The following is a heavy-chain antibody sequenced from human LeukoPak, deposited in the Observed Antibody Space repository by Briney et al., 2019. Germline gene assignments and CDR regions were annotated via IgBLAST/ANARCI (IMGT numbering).Heavy chain of an antibody. J-gene: IGHJ5*02. D-gene: IGHD3-10*01. CDR2: INHSGST. Sequence: SETLSLICAVYGGSFSGYYWSWIRHPPGKGLEWIGEINHSGSTNYHPSLKSRVNITVDTSKKQFSLKLSSVPAADTAAEYCATEHPPRITMVRGGIWNWFDPWGQGTLVTVSS. V-gene: IGHV4-34*01. CDR1: GGSFSGYY. CDR3: ATEHPPRITMVRGGIWNWFDP.